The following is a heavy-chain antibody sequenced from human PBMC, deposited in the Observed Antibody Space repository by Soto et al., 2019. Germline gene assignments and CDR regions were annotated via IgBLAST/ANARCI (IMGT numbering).Heavy chain of an antibody. CDR3: ARSAGWYAVHS. CDR2: VFHTGTT. V-gene: IGHV4-4*02. D-gene: IGHD6-19*01. J-gene: IGHJ4*02. CDR1: GDSVSSPYY. Sequence: QVQLQESGPGLVKPSGTLSLTCGVSGDSVSSPYYWCWVRQPPGKGLEWIGEVFHTGTTSYNPSLSSRVTISMDKSNNPFSLDLSSVTAADTAVYYCARSAGWYAVHSWGPGTLVIVSS.